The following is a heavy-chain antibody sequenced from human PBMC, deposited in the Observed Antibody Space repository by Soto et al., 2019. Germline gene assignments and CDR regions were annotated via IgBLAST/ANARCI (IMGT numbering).Heavy chain of an antibody. V-gene: IGHV3-48*02. CDR1: GFTFSSCS. CDR3: AKYCSSDVCFDY. Sequence: AGGSLRLSCASSGFTFSSCSMNWVRQAPGKGLEWVPFISGSGDTKYYADSVKGRFTISRDNAKNSLYLQMSSLRDEDTAVYYCAKYCSSDVCFDYWGQGTLVTVSS. J-gene: IGHJ4*02. CDR2: ISGSGDTK. D-gene: IGHD2-8*01.